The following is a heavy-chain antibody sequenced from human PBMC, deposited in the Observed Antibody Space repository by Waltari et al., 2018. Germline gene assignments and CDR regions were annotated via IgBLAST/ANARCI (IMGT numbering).Heavy chain of an antibody. J-gene: IGHJ6*02. CDR2: ISWDGGST. D-gene: IGHD3-10*01. CDR3: AKDLLGYGSGSSYYYYYGMDV. CDR1: GFTFADYT. Sequence: EVQLVESGGVVVQPGGSLRLSCAAYGFTFADYTMPWVRPAPGEGLAWVSLISWDGGSTYYADSVKGRFTISRDNSKNSLYLQTNSLRTEDTALYYCAKDLLGYGSGSSYYYYYGMDVWGQGTTVTVSS. V-gene: IGHV3-43*01.